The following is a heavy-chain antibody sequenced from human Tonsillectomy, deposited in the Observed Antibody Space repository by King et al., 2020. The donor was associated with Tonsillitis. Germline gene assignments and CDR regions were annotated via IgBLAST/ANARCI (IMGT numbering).Heavy chain of an antibody. CDR2: ISYDGKNK. Sequence: VQLVESGGGVVQPGTSLRLSCEVSAFTFRTYVLDWVRQAPGKGREWVAVISYDGKNKVYAESVKGRFTISRDNSKNTLFMHFNSLGPEDTAVYYCAVRRDCSDSNCYNAFYIWGQGTMVTVSS. CDR3: AVRRDCSDSNCYNAFYI. V-gene: IGHV3-30*04. D-gene: IGHD2-2*02. J-gene: IGHJ3*02. CDR1: AFTFRTYV.